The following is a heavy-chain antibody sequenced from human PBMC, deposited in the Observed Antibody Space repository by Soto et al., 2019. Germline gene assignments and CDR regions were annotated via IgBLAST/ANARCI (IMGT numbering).Heavy chain of an antibody. Sequence: PGGSLRLSCAASGFSFSDYWMSWVRQAPGKGLEWVANVKQDGSERYYVDSVKGRFTISRDNAKNSLYLQMNSLRAEDTAVYYCARESVVVPATIFYYYALDVWGQGTMVTVSS. V-gene: IGHV3-7*05. CDR3: ARESVVVPATIFYYYALDV. CDR2: VKQDGSER. CDR1: GFSFSDYW. J-gene: IGHJ6*02. D-gene: IGHD2-15*01.